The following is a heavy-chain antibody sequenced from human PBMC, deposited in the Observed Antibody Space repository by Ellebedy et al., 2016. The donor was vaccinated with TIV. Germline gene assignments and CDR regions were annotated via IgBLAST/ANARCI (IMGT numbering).Heavy chain of an antibody. D-gene: IGHD1-26*01. J-gene: IGHJ4*02. CDR2: IYHSGST. V-gene: IGHV4-30-2*02. CDR3: ASGPNHYFFDY. Sequence: SETLSLTCTVSGGSISSDGYSWSWIRQPPGKGLEWIGYIYHSGSTYYNPSLKSRATISLDTPKKQLSLRLTSVTAADAAVYYCASGPNHYFFDYWGQGTLVTVSS. CDR1: GGSISSDGYS.